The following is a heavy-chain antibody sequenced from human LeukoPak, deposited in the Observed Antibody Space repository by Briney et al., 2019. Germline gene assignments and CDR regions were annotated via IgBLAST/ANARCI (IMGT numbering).Heavy chain of an antibody. CDR2: IWYDGSNK. Sequence: PGGSLRLSXAASGFTFSSYGMHSVRQAPGKGLEWMAVIWYDGSNKYYADSVKGRLTISRDNSKNTLHLQMNSLTAEDTAVYYCAKEEEAYCGGDCYSTAGYWGQGTLVTVSS. V-gene: IGHV3-33*06. D-gene: IGHD2-21*02. CDR1: GFTFSSYG. CDR3: AKEEEAYCGGDCYSTAGY. J-gene: IGHJ4*02.